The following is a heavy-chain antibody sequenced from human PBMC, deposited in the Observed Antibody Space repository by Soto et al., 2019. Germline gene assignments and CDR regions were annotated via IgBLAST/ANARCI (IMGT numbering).Heavy chain of an antibody. CDR2: IWYDGSNK. V-gene: IGHV3-33*01. CDR1: GFTFSSYG. CDR3: ARENLKDFDY. J-gene: IGHJ4*02. Sequence: QVQLVESGGGVVQPGRSLRLSCAASGFTFSSYGMHWVRQAPGKGLEWVAVIWYDGSNKYYADSVKGRFTISRDNSKNTLYLQMNSLRAEETAVYYCARENLKDFDYWGQGTLVTVSS.